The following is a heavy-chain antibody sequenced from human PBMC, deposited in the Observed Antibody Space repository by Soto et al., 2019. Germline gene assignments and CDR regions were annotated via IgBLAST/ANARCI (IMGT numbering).Heavy chain of an antibody. D-gene: IGHD6-6*01. CDR1: GGSISSGGYY. J-gene: IGHJ3*02. CDR2: IYYSGST. Sequence: QVQLQESGPGLVKPSQTLSLTCTVSGGSISSGGYYWSWIRQHPGKGLEWIGYIYYSGSTYYNPSLTSRVTIAVDTSKNQCSLKLSSVTAADTAVYYCAGYRGGIEYSSALDIWGQGTMVTVSS. CDR3: AGYRGGIEYSSALDI. V-gene: IGHV4-31*03.